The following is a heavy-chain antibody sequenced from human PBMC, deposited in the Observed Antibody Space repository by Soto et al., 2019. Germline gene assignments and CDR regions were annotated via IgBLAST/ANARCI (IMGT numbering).Heavy chain of an antibody. CDR2: IYYSGST. J-gene: IGHJ4*02. CDR1: GGSISSSSYY. CDR3: ARHEPSSSSWFGYLIDY. D-gene: IGHD6-13*01. Sequence: SETLSLTCTVSGGSISSSSYYWGWIRQPPGKGLEWIGSIYYSGSTYYNPSLKSRVTISVDTSKNQFSLKLSSVTAADTAVYYCARHEPSSSSWFGYLIDYWGQGTLVTVSS. V-gene: IGHV4-39*01.